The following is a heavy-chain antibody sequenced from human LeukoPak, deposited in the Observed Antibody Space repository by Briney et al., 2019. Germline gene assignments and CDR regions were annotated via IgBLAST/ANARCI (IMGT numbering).Heavy chain of an antibody. D-gene: IGHD6-19*01. CDR3: ARRISPVAEVSHFDY. V-gene: IGHV5-51*07. CDR1: GYSFTNYW. J-gene: IGHJ4*02. Sequence: GESLKISCKGSGYSFTNYWIVWVHQMPGKGLEWMGIIYPGDSDTRYSPSFQGQVTISADKSISTTYLQWSSLKASDTAMYHCARRISPVAEVSHFDYWGQGTLVTVSS. CDR2: IYPGDSDT.